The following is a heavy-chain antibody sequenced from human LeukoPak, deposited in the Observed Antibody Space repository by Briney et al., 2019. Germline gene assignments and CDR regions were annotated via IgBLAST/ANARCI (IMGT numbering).Heavy chain of an antibody. CDR3: ARALWFGETFPAY. D-gene: IGHD3-10*01. Sequence: GGSLRLSCAASGFTFSNYWMHWVRQDPGKGLVWVSYINPDGSNTNYADSVKGRFTISRDNAKNALYLQMNSLRAEDTAVYYCARALWFGETFPAYWGQGTLVTVSS. CDR2: INPDGSNT. V-gene: IGHV3-74*01. CDR1: GFTFSNYW. J-gene: IGHJ4*02.